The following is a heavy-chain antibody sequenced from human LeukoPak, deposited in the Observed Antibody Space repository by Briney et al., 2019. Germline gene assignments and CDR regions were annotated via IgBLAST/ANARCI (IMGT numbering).Heavy chain of an antibody. J-gene: IGHJ3*02. CDR2: IYHSGST. V-gene: IGHV4-39*07. Sequence: PSETLSLTCTVSGGSISSSSYYWGWIRQPPGKGLEWIGSIYHSGSTYYNPSLKSRVTISVDTSKNQFSLKLSSVTAADTAVYYCARATRITMIGAFDIWGQGTMVTVSS. CDR3: ARATRITMIGAFDI. D-gene: IGHD3-22*01. CDR1: GGSISSSSYY.